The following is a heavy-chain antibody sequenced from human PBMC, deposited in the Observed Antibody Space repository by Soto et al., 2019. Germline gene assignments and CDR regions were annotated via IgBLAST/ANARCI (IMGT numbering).Heavy chain of an antibody. CDR2: MSSDGSKI. Sequence: QVQLVESGGGAVQPGGSLRLSCVASGFDFTYYAMHWVRQAPGKGLESVAVMSSDGSKIHHTDSVKGRFTISRDKSKNTLYLQMNSLRKEDTAVYFCAKDEGVGGTLGLFDYWGQGTLVSVSS. CDR3: AKDEGVGGTLGLFDY. J-gene: IGHJ4*02. V-gene: IGHV3-30*18. D-gene: IGHD1-26*01. CDR1: GFDFTYYA.